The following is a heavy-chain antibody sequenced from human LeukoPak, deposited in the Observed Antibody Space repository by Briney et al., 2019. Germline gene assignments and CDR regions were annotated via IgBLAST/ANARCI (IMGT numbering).Heavy chain of an antibody. V-gene: IGHV1-18*01. Sequence: ASVKVSCKASGGTFSSYAIIWVRQAPGQGLEWMGWISAYNGNTNYAQKLQGRVTMTTDTSTSTAYMELRSLRPDDTAVYYCARDVVGFDPWGQGTLVTVSS. J-gene: IGHJ5*02. CDR2: ISAYNGNT. CDR1: GGTFSSYA. CDR3: ARDVVGFDP. D-gene: IGHD2-15*01.